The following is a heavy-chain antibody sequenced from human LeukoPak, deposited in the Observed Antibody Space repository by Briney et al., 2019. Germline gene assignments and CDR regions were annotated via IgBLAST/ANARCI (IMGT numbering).Heavy chain of an antibody. J-gene: IGHJ4*02. CDR3: ARAVFMYYFDY. CDR2: INDGGST. D-gene: IGHD2-21*01. V-gene: IGHV4-34*01. CDR1: GGSFTKHQ. Sequence: SETLSLTCAVYGGSFTKHQWSWIRQPPGKGLEWIGAINDGGSTNYNPSLKSRVTISVDTSKNQFSLKLSSVTAADTAVYYCARAVFMYYFDYWGQGTLVTVSS.